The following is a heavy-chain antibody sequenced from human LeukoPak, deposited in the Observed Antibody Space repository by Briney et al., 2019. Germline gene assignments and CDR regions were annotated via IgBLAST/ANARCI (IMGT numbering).Heavy chain of an antibody. CDR1: GGSISSDY. Sequence: SETLSLTCTISGGSISSDYWGWIRQPPGKGLEWIGNIYFGGSTYYNPSLKSRVTISIDASKKHFSLKLSSVTAADTAVYYCARTDIYYPYDTFDIWGQGTMVTVSS. J-gene: IGHJ3*02. CDR2: IYFGGST. V-gene: IGHV4-39*07. D-gene: IGHD1-26*01. CDR3: ARTDIYYPYDTFDI.